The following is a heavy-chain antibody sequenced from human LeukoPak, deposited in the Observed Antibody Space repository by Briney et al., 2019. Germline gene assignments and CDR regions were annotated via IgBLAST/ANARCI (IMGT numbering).Heavy chain of an antibody. V-gene: IGHV5-10-1*01. CDR3: ARHDAAGAEGGFFDY. CDR1: GYSFTSYW. J-gene: IGHJ4*02. Sequence: HGESLRISCKGSGYSFTSYWISWLRQMPGKGLEWMGRIDPSDSYTNYSPSFQGHVTISADKSISTAYLQWSSLKASDTAMYYCARHDAAGAEGGFFDYWGQGTLVTVSS. D-gene: IGHD2-15*01. CDR2: IDPSDSYT.